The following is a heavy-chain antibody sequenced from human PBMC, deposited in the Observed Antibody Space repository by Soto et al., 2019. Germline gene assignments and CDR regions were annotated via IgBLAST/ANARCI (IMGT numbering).Heavy chain of an antibody. Sequence: QVQLVESGGGVVQPGRSLRLSCAASGFTFSSYAMHWVRQAPGKGLEWVAVISYDGSNKYYADSVKGRFTISRDNSKNTLYLQMNSLRAEDTAVYYCAREKLVVRGVSRGYFDYWGQGTLVTVSS. CDR3: AREKLVVRGVSRGYFDY. D-gene: IGHD3-10*01. CDR1: GFTFSSYA. J-gene: IGHJ4*02. V-gene: IGHV3-30-3*01. CDR2: ISYDGSNK.